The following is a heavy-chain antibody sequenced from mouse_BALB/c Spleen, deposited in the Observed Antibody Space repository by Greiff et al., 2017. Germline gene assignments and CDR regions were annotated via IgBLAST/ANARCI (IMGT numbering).Heavy chain of an antibody. J-gene: IGHJ3*01. V-gene: IGHV1-9*01. CDR2: ILPGSGST. Sequence: VKLMESGAELMKPGASVKISCKATGYTFSSYWIEWVKQRPGHGLVWIGEILPGSGSTNYNEKFKGKATFTADTSSNTAYMQLSSLTSEDSAVYYCARRGDYDEAWFAYWGQGTLVTVSA. CDR1: GYTFSSYW. CDR3: ARRGDYDEAWFAY. D-gene: IGHD2-4*01.